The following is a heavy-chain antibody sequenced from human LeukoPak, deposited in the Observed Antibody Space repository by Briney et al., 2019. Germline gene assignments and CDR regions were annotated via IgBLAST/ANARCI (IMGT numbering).Heavy chain of an antibody. CDR1: GGSIRSYY. CDR2: IYDSGST. V-gene: IGHV4-59*08. CDR3: ARSSVTYYYDSSGYYWDY. D-gene: IGHD3-22*01. J-gene: IGHJ4*02. Sequence: PSETLSLTCTVSGGSIRSYYWSWIRQPPGKGLEWIGYIYDSGSTNYKPSLKSRVTISVDASKNQFSLKLTSVTAADTAVYYCARSSVTYYYDSSGYYWDYWGQGTLVTVSS.